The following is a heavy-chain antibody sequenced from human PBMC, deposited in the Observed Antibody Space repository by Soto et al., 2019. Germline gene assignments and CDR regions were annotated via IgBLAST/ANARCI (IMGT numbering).Heavy chain of an antibody. D-gene: IGHD6-13*01. J-gene: IGHJ5*02. CDR3: ARVRIAAAGTGHWFDP. CDR2: INSDGSST. Sequence: GGSLRLSCAASGFTFSSYWMHWVRQAPGKGLVWVSRINSDGSSTSYADSVKGRFTISRDNAKNTLYLQMNSLRAEDTAVYYCARVRIAAAGTGHWFDPWGQGTLVTVSS. V-gene: IGHV3-74*01. CDR1: GFTFSSYW.